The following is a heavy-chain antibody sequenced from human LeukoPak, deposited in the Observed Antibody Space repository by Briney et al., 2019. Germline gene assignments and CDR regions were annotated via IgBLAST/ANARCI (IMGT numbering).Heavy chain of an antibody. D-gene: IGHD3-10*01. J-gene: IGHJ4*02. Sequence: GGSLRLSCAASGFTFSSYGMHWVRQAPGKGLEWVAVIWYDGSNKYYADSVKGRFTISRDNSKNTLHLQMNSLRAEDTAVYYCAKDRGWFGELLDDYWGQGTLVTVSS. CDR3: AKDRGWFGELLDDY. CDR1: GFTFSSYG. V-gene: IGHV3-33*06. CDR2: IWYDGSNK.